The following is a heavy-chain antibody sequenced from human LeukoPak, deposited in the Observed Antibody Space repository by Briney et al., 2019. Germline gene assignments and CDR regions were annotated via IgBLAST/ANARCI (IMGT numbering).Heavy chain of an antibody. CDR3: ARCVTMVRGVITCAFDI. CDR1: GYSFTSYW. V-gene: IGHV5-10-1*01. D-gene: IGHD3-10*01. CDR2: IDPSDSYT. Sequence: GESLKISCKGSGYSFTSYWISWVRQMPGKGLEWMGRIDPSDSYTNYSPSFQGHVTISADKSISTAYLQWSSLKASDTAMYYCARCVTMVRGVITCAFDIWGQGTMVTVSP. J-gene: IGHJ3*02.